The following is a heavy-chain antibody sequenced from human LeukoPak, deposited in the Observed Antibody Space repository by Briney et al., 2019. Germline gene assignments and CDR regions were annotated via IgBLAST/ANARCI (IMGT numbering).Heavy chain of an antibody. Sequence: GSLRLSCAASGFTFSSYSMNWVRQAPGKGLEWVSYISSSSSTIYYADSVKGRFTISRDNAKNSLYLQMNSLRAEDTAVYYCARDRALYHTRGYYYTEDDYWGQGTLVTVSA. CDR3: ARDRALYHTRGYYYTEDDY. CDR2: ISSSSSTI. J-gene: IGHJ4*02. D-gene: IGHD3-22*01. V-gene: IGHV3-48*01. CDR1: GFTFSSYS.